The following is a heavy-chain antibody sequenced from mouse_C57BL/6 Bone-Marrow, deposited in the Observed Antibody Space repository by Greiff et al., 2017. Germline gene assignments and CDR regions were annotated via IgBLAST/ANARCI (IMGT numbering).Heavy chain of an antibody. Sequence: VQLQQSGAELARPGASVKMSCKASGYTFTSYTMHWVKQRPGQGLEWIGYINPSSGYTKYNQKFKDKATLTADKSSSTAYMQLSSLTSEDSAVYYCARDYYGRAWFAYWGQGTLVTGSA. V-gene: IGHV1-4*01. J-gene: IGHJ3*01. D-gene: IGHD1-1*01. CDR2: INPSSGYT. CDR1: GYTFTSYT. CDR3: ARDYYGRAWFAY.